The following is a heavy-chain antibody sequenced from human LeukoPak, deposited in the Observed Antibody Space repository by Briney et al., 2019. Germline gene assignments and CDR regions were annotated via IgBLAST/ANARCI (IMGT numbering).Heavy chain of an antibody. CDR2: IYYGGRT. J-gene: IGHJ6*03. CDR3: AREVTVAGTFYFYMDV. Sequence: SETLSLTCSVSGGSISSHYWTWVRQPPGRTLEFIRYIYYGGRTQYNPTLKSRVTMTMDTSKNQFSLRLNSVSAADTAAYYCAREVTVAGTFYFYMDVWGKGTTVTVSS. D-gene: IGHD6-19*01. V-gene: IGHV4-59*11. CDR1: GGSISSHY.